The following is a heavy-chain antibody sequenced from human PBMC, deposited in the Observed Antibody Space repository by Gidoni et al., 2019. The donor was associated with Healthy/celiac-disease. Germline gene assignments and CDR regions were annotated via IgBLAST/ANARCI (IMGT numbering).Heavy chain of an antibody. CDR3: TRSGNGFDY. D-gene: IGHD2-15*01. Sequence: EVQLVESGGGLVQPGGSLKLSCAASGFTFSGSAMHWVRQASGKGLEWVGRIRSKANSYATAYAASVKGRFTISRDDSKNTAYLQMNSLKTEDTAVYDCTRSGNGFDYWGQGTLVTVSS. CDR1: GFTFSGSA. V-gene: IGHV3-73*01. CDR2: IRSKANSYAT. J-gene: IGHJ4*02.